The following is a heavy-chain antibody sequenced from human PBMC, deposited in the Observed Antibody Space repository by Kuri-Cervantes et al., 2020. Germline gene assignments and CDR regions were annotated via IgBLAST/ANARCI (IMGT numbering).Heavy chain of an antibody. V-gene: IGHV3-23*01. CDR1: GFTFSSYA. Sequence: GGSLRLSCAASGFTFSSYAMSWVRQAPGKGLEWVSAISGSGGSAYYADSVKGRFTISRDNSKNTLYLQMNSLRAEDTAVYYCAKDLGYSSSRTFDYWGQGTLVTVSS. CDR3: AKDLGYSSSRTFDY. CDR2: ISGSGGSA. D-gene: IGHD6-13*01. J-gene: IGHJ4*02.